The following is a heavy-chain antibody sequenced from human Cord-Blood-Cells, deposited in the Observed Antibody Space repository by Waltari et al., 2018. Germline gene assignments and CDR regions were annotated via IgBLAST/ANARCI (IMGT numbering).Heavy chain of an antibody. Sequence: QFTLKESGPVLVKPTDTLTLTCNVSGFSRSNAIMCVSWIRPPPGKALEWLAHIFSNDEKSYSTSRKSMLTIYEDTYNRQVVLTMTNMEPLDTATYHWARIGRVFPNWRFDYWGQGILVIVSS. J-gene: IGHJ4*02. CDR3: ARIGRVFPNWRFDY. CDR2: IFSNDEK. D-gene: IGHD1-1*01. CDR1: GFSRSNAIMC. V-gene: IGHV2-26*01.